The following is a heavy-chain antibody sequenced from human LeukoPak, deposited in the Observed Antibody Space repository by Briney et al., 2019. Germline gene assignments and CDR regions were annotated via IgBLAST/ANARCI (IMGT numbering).Heavy chain of an antibody. CDR2: IKQDGGET. V-gene: IGHV3-7*03. J-gene: IGHJ4*02. D-gene: IGHD3-10*01. CDR3: TRDKSAGADTGSSFYY. CDR1: GFTFSNYW. Sequence: PGGSLRLSCAAFGFTFSNYWMTWVRQAPGKGLEWVASIKQDGGETYYVDSVKGRFTFSRDNAKNSVYLQMSSLRAEATAVYYCTRDKSAGADTGSSFYYWGQGALVTVSS.